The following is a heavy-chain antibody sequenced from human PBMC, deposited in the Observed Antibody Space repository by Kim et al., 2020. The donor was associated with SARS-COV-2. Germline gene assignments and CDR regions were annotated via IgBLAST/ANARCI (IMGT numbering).Heavy chain of an antibody. V-gene: IGHV1-2*06. CDR2: INPNSGGT. J-gene: IGHJ5*02. CDR1: GYTFTGYY. Sequence: ASVKVSCKASGYTFTGYYMHWVRQAPGQGLEWMGRINPNSGGTNYAQKFQGRVTMTRDTSISTAYMELSRLRSDDTAVYYCARADITIFGVVITHNWFDPWGQGTLVTVSS. D-gene: IGHD3-3*01. CDR3: ARADITIFGVVITHNWFDP.